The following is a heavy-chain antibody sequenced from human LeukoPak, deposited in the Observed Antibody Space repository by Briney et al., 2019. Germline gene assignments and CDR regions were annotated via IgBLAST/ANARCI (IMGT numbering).Heavy chain of an antibody. J-gene: IGHJ6*02. V-gene: IGHV3-30*18. CDR2: ISYDGSDK. D-gene: IGHD3-16*01. Sequence: PGGSLRLSCAASGFTFSNYGMHWVRQAPGKGLEWVAVISYDGSDKFYGDSVKGRFTISRDNSKNTLYLQMNSLRAEDTAIYYCAKFGVYYYNAMDVWGQGTTVTVSS. CDR3: AKFGVYYYNAMDV. CDR1: GFTFSNYG.